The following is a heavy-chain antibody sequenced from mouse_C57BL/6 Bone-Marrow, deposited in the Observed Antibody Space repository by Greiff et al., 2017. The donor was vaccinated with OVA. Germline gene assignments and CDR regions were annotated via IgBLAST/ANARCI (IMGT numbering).Heavy chain of an antibody. Sequence: QVQLQQSGPELVKPGASVKISCKASGYAFSSSWMNWVKQRPGKGLEWIGRIYPGDGDTNYNGKFKGKATLTADKSSSTAYMQLSSLTSEDSAVYVCGRQEDGYYASYFDYWGQGTTLTVSA. J-gene: IGHJ2*01. CDR3: GRQEDGYYASYFDY. CDR2: IYPGDGDT. CDR1: GYAFSSSW. V-gene: IGHV1-82*01. D-gene: IGHD2-3*01.